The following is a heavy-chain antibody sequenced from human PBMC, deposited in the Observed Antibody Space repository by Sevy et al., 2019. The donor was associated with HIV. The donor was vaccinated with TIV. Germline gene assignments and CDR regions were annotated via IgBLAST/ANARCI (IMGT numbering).Heavy chain of an antibody. V-gene: IGHV4-59*01. CDR1: GGSISSYY. CDR3: ASLMVWSGYIPGGWFDP. Sequence: SETLSLTCTVSGGSISSYYWSWIRQPPGKGLEWIGYIYYSGSTNYNPSLKSRVTISVDTSKNQFSLKLSSVTAADTAVYYCASLMVWSGYIPGGWFDPWGQGTLVTVSS. CDR2: IYYSGST. J-gene: IGHJ5*02. D-gene: IGHD3-3*01.